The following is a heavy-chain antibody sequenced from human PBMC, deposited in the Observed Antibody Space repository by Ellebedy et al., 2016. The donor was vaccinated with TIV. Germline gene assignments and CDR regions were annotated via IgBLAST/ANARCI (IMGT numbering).Heavy chain of an antibody. D-gene: IGHD3/OR15-3a*01. CDR3: GRPGLGPPPDY. CDR1: GYNFTNYW. V-gene: IGHV5-10-1*01. CDR2: IDPEDSYT. Sequence: GESLKISCKGSGYNFTNYWISWVRQMPGKGLEWMGRIDPEDSYTNYSPSFKGHVTISADKSINTAYLQWSSLEASDTAIYYCGRPGLGPPPDYWGQGTLVTVSS. J-gene: IGHJ4*02.